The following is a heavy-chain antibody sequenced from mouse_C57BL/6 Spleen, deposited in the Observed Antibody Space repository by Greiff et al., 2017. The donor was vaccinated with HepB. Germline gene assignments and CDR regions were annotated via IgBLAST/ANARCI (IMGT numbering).Heavy chain of an antibody. Sequence: VQLQQSGPELVKPGASVKISCKASGYAFSSSWMNWVKQRPGKGLEWIGRIYPGDGDTNYNGKFKGKATLTADKSSSTAYMQLSRLTSEDSAVYFCARRMTTVVGGYDYAMDYWGQGTSVTVSS. D-gene: IGHD1-1*01. V-gene: IGHV1-82*01. CDR3: ARRMTTVVGGYDYAMDY. CDR1: GYAFSSSW. J-gene: IGHJ4*01. CDR2: IYPGDGDT.